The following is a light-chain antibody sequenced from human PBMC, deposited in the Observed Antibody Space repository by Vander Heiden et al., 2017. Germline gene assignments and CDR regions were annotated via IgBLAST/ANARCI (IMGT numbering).Light chain of an antibody. J-gene: IGKJ4*01. Sequence: DIQMTQSPSSLSASVGDRVTITCRASQSISTYLNWYQQKPGQAPKVLIYAASSLQSGVPSRFSGSGYGTDFTLTISSLQPEDFAPYYCQQSDEILPITFGGGTKVEIK. V-gene: IGKV1-39*01. CDR2: AAS. CDR1: QSISTY. CDR3: QQSDEILPIT.